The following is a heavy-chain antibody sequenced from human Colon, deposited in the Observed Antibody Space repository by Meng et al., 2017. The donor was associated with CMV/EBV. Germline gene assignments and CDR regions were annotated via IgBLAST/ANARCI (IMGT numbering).Heavy chain of an antibody. J-gene: IGHJ4*02. CDR1: GFSFTSYW. D-gene: IGHD2-21*01. Sequence: GGSLRLSCAASGFSFTSYWMHWVRQAPEKGLVWISGMNAEGTIINNADSVKGRFTISRDNARNTLYLQMNSLRGDDTAVYYCVVKGSAWFDYWGQGTLVTVSS. CDR2: MNAEGTII. CDR3: VVKGSAWFDY. V-gene: IGHV3-74*01.